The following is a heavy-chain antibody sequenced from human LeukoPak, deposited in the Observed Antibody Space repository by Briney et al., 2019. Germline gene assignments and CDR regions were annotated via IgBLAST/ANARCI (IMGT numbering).Heavy chain of an antibody. CDR1: GFTFSSYA. J-gene: IGHJ4*02. CDR3: AKGSSTSCYSFVDY. D-gene: IGHD2-2*02. Sequence: GGSLRLSCAASGFTFSSYAMSWVRQAPGKGLEWVSAISGSGGSTYYADSVKGRFTISRDNSKNTLYLQMNSLRAEDTAAYYCAKGSSTSCYSFVDYWGQGTLVTVSS. V-gene: IGHV3-23*01. CDR2: ISGSGGST.